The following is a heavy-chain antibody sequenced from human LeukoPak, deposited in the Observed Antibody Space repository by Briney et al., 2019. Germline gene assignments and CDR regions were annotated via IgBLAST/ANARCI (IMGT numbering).Heavy chain of an antibody. Sequence: GRSLRLSCAASGFTFDDYAMHWVRQAPGKGLEWVSGISWNSGSIGYADSVKGRFTISRDNAKDSLYLQMNSLRAEDTALYYCAKAASYGDYLWFDPWGQGTLVTVSS. J-gene: IGHJ5*02. CDR2: ISWNSGSI. V-gene: IGHV3-9*01. D-gene: IGHD4-17*01. CDR1: GFTFDDYA. CDR3: AKAASYGDYLWFDP.